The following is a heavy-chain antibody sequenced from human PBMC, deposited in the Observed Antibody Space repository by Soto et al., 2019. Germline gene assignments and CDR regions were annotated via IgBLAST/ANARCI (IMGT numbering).Heavy chain of an antibody. CDR1: GFTFSDYY. CDR2: ISSSSSYT. V-gene: IGHV3-11*06. CDR3: AREHITMVRGVHYYYYGMDV. D-gene: IGHD3-10*01. J-gene: IGHJ6*02. Sequence: VGSLRLRCAASGFTFSDYYSSCIRQAPGKGLEWVSYISSSSSYTNYADSVKGRFTISRDNAKNSLYLQMNSLRAEDTAVYYCAREHITMVRGVHYYYYGMDVWGQGTTVPVSS.